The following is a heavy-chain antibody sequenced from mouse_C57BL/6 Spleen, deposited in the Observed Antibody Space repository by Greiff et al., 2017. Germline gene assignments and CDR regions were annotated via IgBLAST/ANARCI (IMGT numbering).Heavy chain of an antibody. V-gene: IGHV2-5*01. CDR1: GFSLTSYG. CDR2: IWRGGST. D-gene: IGHD1-1*01. Sequence: QVQLKESGPGLVQPSQSLSITCTVSGFSLTSYGVHWVRQSPGKGLEWLGLIWRGGSTDYKAAFMSRLSITKDNSKSQVFFKMNSLQADDTAIYYCAKNGGGTTPFAYWGQGTLVTVSA. CDR3: AKNGGGTTPFAY. J-gene: IGHJ3*01.